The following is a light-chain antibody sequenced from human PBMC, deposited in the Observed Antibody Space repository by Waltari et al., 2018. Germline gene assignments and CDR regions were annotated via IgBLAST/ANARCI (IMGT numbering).Light chain of an antibody. CDR2: EVT. CDR1: CNAIGSYNL. V-gene: IGLV2-23*02. J-gene: IGLJ3*02. Sequence: QSALTQPASVSGSPGQSSTIPCTGTCNAIGSYNLLSWYQQHPSQAPRLIIYEVTKRPAGVSSRFSGSKSGNTASLTISGLQAEDEAKYFCCSYIGSNMLVFGGGTNLTVL. CDR3: CSYIGSNMLV.